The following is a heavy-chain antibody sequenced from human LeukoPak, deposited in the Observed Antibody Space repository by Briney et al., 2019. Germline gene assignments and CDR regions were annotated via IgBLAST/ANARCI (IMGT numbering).Heavy chain of an antibody. Sequence: SETLSLTCTVSGGSISSYYWSWIRQPPGKGLEWIGYIYYSGSTNYNPSLKSRVTISVDTSKNQFSLKLSSVTAADTAVYYCARGPIVVVPAAMGDYYYYYGMDVWGQGTTVTVSS. J-gene: IGHJ6*02. D-gene: IGHD2-2*01. CDR1: GGSISSYY. CDR2: IYYSGST. CDR3: ARGPIVVVPAAMGDYYYYYGMDV. V-gene: IGHV4-59*12.